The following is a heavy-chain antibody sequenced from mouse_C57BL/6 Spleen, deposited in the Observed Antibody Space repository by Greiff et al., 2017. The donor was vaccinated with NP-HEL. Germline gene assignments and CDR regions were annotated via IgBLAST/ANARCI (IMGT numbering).Heavy chain of an antibody. V-gene: IGHV1-76*01. J-gene: IGHJ4*01. CDR3: AREGVDYAMDY. D-gene: IGHD1-3*01. CDR2: IYPGSGNT. CDR1: GYTFTDYY. Sequence: VQLQQSGAELVRPGASVKLSCKASGYTFTDYYINWVKQRPGQGLEWIARIYPGSGNTYYNEKFKGKATLTAEKSSSTAYMQLSSLTSEDSAVYFCAREGVDYAMDYWGQGTSVTVSS.